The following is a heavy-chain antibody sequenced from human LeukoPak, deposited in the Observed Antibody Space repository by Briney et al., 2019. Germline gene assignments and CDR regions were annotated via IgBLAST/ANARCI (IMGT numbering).Heavy chain of an antibody. CDR1: GGSISSSSYY. J-gene: IGHJ3*02. D-gene: IGHD3-3*02. V-gene: IGHV4-39*07. CDR3: AGEIRKTDAFDI. CDR2: IYYSGST. Sequence: SETLSLTCTVSGGSISSSSYYWGWIRQPPGKGLEWIGSIYYSGSTYYNPSLKSRVTISVDKSKNQFSLKLSSVTAADTAVYYCAGEIRKTDAFDIWGQGTMVTVSS.